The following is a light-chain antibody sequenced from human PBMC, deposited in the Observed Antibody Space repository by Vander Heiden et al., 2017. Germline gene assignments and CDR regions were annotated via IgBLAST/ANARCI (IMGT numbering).Light chain of an antibody. Sequence: QAGLTQPPSVSKALRQTATLTCGGNNYNVGHQGAAWLQQLHGHPPKLLSYRNNDRPSGISERFSASRSGNTASLTITGLQPEDEADYYCSAWDGHLRAWLFGGGTKLTVL. CDR2: RNN. CDR1: NYNVGHQG. CDR3: SAWDGHLRAWL. J-gene: IGLJ2*01. V-gene: IGLV10-54*04.